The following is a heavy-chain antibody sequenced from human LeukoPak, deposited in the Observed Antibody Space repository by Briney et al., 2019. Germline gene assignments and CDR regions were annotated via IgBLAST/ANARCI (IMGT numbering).Heavy chain of an antibody. D-gene: IGHD3-16*01. CDR1: GDSISSSSYY. CDR3: ARDNPFKYDYVN. Sequence: SETLSLTCSVSGDSISSSSYYWSWIRQPAGKELEWIGRIYTTGSTNYSPSLKSRVTISADTSKNQFSLKLSSVTAADTAVYYCARDNPFKYDYVNWGQGTLVTVSS. CDR2: IYTTGST. J-gene: IGHJ4*02. V-gene: IGHV4-61*02.